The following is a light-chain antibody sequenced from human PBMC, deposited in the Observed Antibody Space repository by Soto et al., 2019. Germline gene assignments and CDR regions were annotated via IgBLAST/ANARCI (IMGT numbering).Light chain of an antibody. Sequence: DIQMTQSPFSLSASVGDRFTITCRASQSISSYLNWYQQKPGKAPKLLICAASSLQSGVPSRFSGSGSGTDFTLTISSLQPEDFATYYCQQSYSTPRTFGQGTKVDIK. CDR2: AAS. CDR3: QQSYSTPRT. V-gene: IGKV1-39*01. CDR1: QSISSY. J-gene: IGKJ1*01.